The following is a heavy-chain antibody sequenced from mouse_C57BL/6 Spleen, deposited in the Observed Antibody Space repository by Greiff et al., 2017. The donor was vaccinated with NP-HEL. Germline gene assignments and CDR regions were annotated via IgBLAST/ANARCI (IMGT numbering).Heavy chain of an antibody. Sequence: VQLQQSGAELAKPGASVKLSCKASGYTFTSYWMHWVKQRPGQGLEWIGYIHPSSGYTKYNQKFKDKATLTADKSSSTAYMQLSSLTSEDSAVYYCGRRAQATALFACWGTAALVTVAA. V-gene: IGHV1-7*01. D-gene: IGHD3-2*02. CDR1: GYTFTSYW. J-gene: IGHJ3*01. CDR3: GRRAQATALFAC. CDR2: IHPSSGYT.